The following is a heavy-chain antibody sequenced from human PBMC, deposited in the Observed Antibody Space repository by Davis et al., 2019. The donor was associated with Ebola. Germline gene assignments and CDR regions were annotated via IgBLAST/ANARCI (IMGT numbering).Heavy chain of an antibody. CDR2: IYYSGST. CDR1: GGSISSYY. CDR3: ASDRSSGYSSGWYDY. V-gene: IGHV4-59*12. D-gene: IGHD6-19*01. J-gene: IGHJ4*02. Sequence: MPSETLSLTCTVSGGSISSYYWSWIRQPPGKGLEWIGYIYYSGSTNYNPSLKSRVTISVDTSKNQFSLKLSSVTAADTAVYYCASDRSSGYSSGWYDYWGQGTLVTVSS.